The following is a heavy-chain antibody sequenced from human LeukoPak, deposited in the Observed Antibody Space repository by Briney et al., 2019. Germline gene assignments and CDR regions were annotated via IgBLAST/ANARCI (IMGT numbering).Heavy chain of an antibody. CDR2: INPGGGNT. CDR1: GYTFTNYY. D-gene: IGHD5-24*01. V-gene: IGHV1-46*01. J-gene: IGHJ3*02. CDR3: ARIRDGYNDAYDI. Sequence: ASVKVSCKASGYTFTNYYIHWVRQAPGQGLEWMGLINPGGGNTNYAQNFQGRVTTTRDTSTSTIYMELSSPRSEDTAIYYCARIRDGYNDAYDIWGQGTVVTVPS.